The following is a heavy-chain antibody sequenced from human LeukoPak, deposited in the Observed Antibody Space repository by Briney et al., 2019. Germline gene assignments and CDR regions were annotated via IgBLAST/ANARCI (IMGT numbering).Heavy chain of an antibody. CDR2: IYYSGST. V-gene: IGHV4-39*07. D-gene: IGHD6-19*01. Sequence: PSETLSLTCTVSGGSISSYYWGWIRQPPGKGLEWIGSIYYSGSTYYNPSLKSRVTISVDTSKNQFSLKLSSVTAADTAVYYCAREYSSGWPYYYYYYMDVWGKGTTVTVSS. J-gene: IGHJ6*03. CDR1: GGSISSYY. CDR3: AREYSSGWPYYYYYYMDV.